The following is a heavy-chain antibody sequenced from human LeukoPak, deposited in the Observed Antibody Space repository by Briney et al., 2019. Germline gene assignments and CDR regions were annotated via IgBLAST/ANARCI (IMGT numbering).Heavy chain of an antibody. CDR2: IYYSGST. V-gene: IGHV4-59*01. CDR3: ARGSGSYGAFDI. J-gene: IGHJ3*02. CDR1: GGTISRYD. Sequence: AETLSLTCTVSGGTISRYDRSWIRQARGKGLEWIGYIYYSGSTNYNPSLKSRVAISVDTSKNQFSLKLSSVTAADTAVYYCARGSGSYGAFDIWGQGTMVTVSS. D-gene: IGHD3-10*01.